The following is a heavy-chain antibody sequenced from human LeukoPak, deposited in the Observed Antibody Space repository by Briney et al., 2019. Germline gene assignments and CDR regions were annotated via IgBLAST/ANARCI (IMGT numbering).Heavy chain of an antibody. J-gene: IGHJ4*02. CDR3: ARNSCPSGSCYDNRGYFDY. Sequence: SETLSLTCTVSGYSISSGYYWSWIRRPAGKGLEWIGRIYTSGSTNYNPSLKSRITISVDTSKNQFSLKLSSVTAADTAVYYCARNSCPSGSCYDNRGYFDYWGQGTLVTVSS. CDR1: GYSISSGYY. CDR2: IYTSGST. D-gene: IGHD2-15*01. V-gene: IGHV4-61*02.